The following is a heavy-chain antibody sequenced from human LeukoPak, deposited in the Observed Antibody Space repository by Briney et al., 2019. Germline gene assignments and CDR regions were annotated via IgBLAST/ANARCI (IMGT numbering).Heavy chain of an antibody. CDR2: ISAYNGNT. Sequence: ASVKVSCKASGYTFTSYGISWVRQAPGQGLEWMGWISAYNGNTNYAQKLQGRVTITTDTSTSTAYMELRSLRSDDTAVYYCARASQLERLLGNWFDPWGQGTLVTVSS. D-gene: IGHD1-1*01. CDR3: ARASQLERLLGNWFDP. CDR1: GYTFTSYG. J-gene: IGHJ5*02. V-gene: IGHV1-18*01.